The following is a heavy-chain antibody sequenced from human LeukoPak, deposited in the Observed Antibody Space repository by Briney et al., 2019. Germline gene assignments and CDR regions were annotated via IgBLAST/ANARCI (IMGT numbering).Heavy chain of an antibody. D-gene: IGHD5-18*01. CDR3: ARVSRDGGYSYGYPFDY. V-gene: IGHV1-2*02. CDR2: INPNSGVT. J-gene: IGHJ4*02. Sequence: ASVKVSCKASGYTFTDYYMYWVRQAPGQGLEWMGWINPNSGVTNYAQKFQGRVTMTRDTSISTAYMELSRLRDDDTAMYYCARVSRDGGYSYGYPFDYWGQGTLVTISS. CDR1: GYTFTDYY.